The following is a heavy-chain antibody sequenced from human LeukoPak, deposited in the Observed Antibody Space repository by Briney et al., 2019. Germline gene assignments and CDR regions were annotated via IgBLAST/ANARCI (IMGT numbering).Heavy chain of an antibody. CDR3: ARPDYSGYDWD. V-gene: IGHV4-39*01. CDR2: IYYSGST. D-gene: IGHD5-12*01. CDR1: GGSISSSSYY. J-gene: IGHJ4*02. Sequence: PSETLSLTCTVSGGSISSSSYYWGWIRQPPGKGLEWIGSIYYSGSTYHNPSLKSRVTISVDTSKNQFSLKLSSVTAADAAVYYCARPDYSGYDWDWGQGTLVTVSS.